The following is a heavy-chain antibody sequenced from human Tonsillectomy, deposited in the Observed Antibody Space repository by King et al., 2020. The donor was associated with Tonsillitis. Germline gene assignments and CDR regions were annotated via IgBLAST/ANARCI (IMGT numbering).Heavy chain of an antibody. CDR1: GGSISSNNYL. CDR3: TIYSVAPDLNFAS. V-gene: IGHV4-39*01. J-gene: IGHJ4*02. Sequence: QLQESGPGLVKPSETLSLTCTVSGGSISSNNYLWGWIRQPPGKGLEWIASISYSGSTYYNPSLKTRITVSVDTSKNQFSLNLSSVTAADTAVYYCTIYSVAPDLNFASWGQGTLVTVSS. D-gene: IGHD2-15*01. CDR2: ISYSGST.